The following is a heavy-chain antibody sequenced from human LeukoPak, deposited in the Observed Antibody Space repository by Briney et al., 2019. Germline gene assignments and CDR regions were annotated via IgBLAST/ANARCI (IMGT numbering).Heavy chain of an antibody. Sequence: SETLSLTCTVSGGSISSSSYYWGWIRQPPGKGLEGIGSIYYSGSTYYNPSLKSRVTISVDTSKNQFSLKLSSVTAADTAVYYCARGYYDSSGSYFDYWGQGTLVTVSS. CDR3: ARGYYDSSGSYFDY. D-gene: IGHD3-22*01. CDR1: GGSISSSSYY. J-gene: IGHJ4*02. CDR2: IYYSGST. V-gene: IGHV4-39*07.